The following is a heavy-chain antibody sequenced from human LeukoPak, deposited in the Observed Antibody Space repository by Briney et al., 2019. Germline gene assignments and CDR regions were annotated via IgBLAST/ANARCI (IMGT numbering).Heavy chain of an antibody. Sequence: SVKVSCKASGGTFSSYAISWVQQAPGQGLEWMGRIIPILGIANYAQKFQGRVTITADKSTSTAYMELSSLRSEDTAVYYCASTYSSSWYAFDYWGQGTLVTVSS. CDR2: IIPILGIA. J-gene: IGHJ4*02. V-gene: IGHV1-69*04. CDR3: ASTYSSSWYAFDY. D-gene: IGHD6-13*01. CDR1: GGTFSSYA.